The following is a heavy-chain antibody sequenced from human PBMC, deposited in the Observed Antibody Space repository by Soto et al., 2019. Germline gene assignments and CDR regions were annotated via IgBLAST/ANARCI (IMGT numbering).Heavy chain of an antibody. V-gene: IGHV3-74*01. CDR1: GFTFSSYW. CDR2: IHSDVSST. D-gene: IGHD2-21*01. Sequence: EVQLVESGGGLVQPGGSLRLSCAASGFTFSSYWMHWVRQAPGKGLVWFSRIHSDVSSTSYADSVKGRFTISRDNAKNTLYLQMNSLRAEDTAVYYCARLFGSQYYYNYGMDVWGQGTTVTVSS. J-gene: IGHJ6*02. CDR3: ARLFGSQYYYNYGMDV.